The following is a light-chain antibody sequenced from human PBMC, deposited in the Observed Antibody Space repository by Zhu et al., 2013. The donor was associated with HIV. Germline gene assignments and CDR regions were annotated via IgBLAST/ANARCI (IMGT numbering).Light chain of an antibody. CDR1: QSVLYTSNNKNY. Sequence: DIVMTQSPDSLAVSLGERATINCKSSQSVLYTSNNKNYLAWYQQRPKQPPRLLLYWASTRESGVPDRFSGSGSGTDFTLTISSLQAEDVAVYYCQQYYSTPRTFGQGTKVEIK. CDR3: QQYYSTPRT. CDR2: WAS. J-gene: IGKJ1*01. V-gene: IGKV4-1*01.